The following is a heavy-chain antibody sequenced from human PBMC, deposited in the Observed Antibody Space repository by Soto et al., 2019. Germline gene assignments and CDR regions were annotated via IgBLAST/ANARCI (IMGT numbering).Heavy chain of an antibody. CDR3: ARGMEQQPKFGGIYGMDV. Sequence: LRLSCAASGFTFSSYAMHWVRQAPGKGLEWVAVISYDGSNKYYADSVKGRFTISRDNSKNTLYLQMNSLRAEDTAVYYCARGMEQQPKFGGIYGMDVWGQGTTVTVSS. V-gene: IGHV3-30-3*01. J-gene: IGHJ6*02. CDR1: GFTFSSYA. D-gene: IGHD6-13*01. CDR2: ISYDGSNK.